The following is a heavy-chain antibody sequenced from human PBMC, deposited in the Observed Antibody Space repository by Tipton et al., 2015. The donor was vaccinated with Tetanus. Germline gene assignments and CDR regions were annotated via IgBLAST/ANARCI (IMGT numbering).Heavy chain of an antibody. CDR3: ARRLGPYTGDQVWHFDL. D-gene: IGHD7-27*01. Sequence: QSGAEVKQPGESLKISCKGSGYMFSSHWIGWVRQVPGKGLEWMGIMYPGGSATTYSPSFQGQVTFSADRSINTAYLQWSSLKASDTATYYCARRLGPYTGDQVWHFDLWGRGTLVTVSS. CDR2: MYPGGSAT. J-gene: IGHJ2*01. V-gene: IGHV5-51*01. CDR1: GYMFSSHW.